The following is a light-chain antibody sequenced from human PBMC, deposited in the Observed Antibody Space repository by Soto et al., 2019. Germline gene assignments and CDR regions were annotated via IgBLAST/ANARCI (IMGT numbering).Light chain of an antibody. V-gene: IGKV3D-20*01. CDR2: DAS. CDR3: QQYNSYSSWT. Sequence: EIVLTQSPATLSLFPGERATLSCGASQGVSSSYLAWYQQKPGLAPRLLIYDASSRATGIPDRFSGSGSGTEFTLTISSLQTDDFATYYCQQYNSYSSWTFGQGTKVDIK. J-gene: IGKJ1*01. CDR1: QGVSSSY.